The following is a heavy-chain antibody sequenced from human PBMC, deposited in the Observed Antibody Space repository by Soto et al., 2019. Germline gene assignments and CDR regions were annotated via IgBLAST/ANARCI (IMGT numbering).Heavy chain of an antibody. D-gene: IGHD2-21*02. CDR2: ISSSSSTI. Sequence: GGSLRLSCAASGFTFSSYSMNWVRQAPGKGLEWVSYISSSSSTIYYADSVKGRFTISRDNAKNSLYLQMNSLRAEDTAVYYCARNCGGDCNGPSVQYYYYYYGMDVWGQGTTVTVSS. CDR3: ARNCGGDCNGPSVQYYYYYYGMDV. V-gene: IGHV3-48*01. J-gene: IGHJ6*02. CDR1: GFTFSSYS.